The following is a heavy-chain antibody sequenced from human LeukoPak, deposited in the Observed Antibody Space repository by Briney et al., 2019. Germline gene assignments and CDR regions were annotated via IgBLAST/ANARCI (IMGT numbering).Heavy chain of an antibody. CDR3: ARIGDGSGSYSYYYYYYMDV. Sequence: SETLSLTCTVSGGSISSHYWSWIRQPPGKGLEWIGYIYYSGSTNYNPSLKSRVTISVDTSKNQFSLKLSSVTAADTAVYYCARIGDGSGSYSYYYYYYMDVWGKGTTVTVSS. D-gene: IGHD3-10*01. CDR1: GGSISSHY. J-gene: IGHJ6*03. V-gene: IGHV4-59*08. CDR2: IYYSGST.